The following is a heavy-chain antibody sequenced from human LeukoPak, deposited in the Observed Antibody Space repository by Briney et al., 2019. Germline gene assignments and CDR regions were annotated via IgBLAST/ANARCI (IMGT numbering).Heavy chain of an antibody. CDR2: INHSGRT. CDR1: GGSFFGSH. D-gene: IGHD4-23*01. V-gene: IGHV4-34*01. CDR3: ARDPTTVLTLPCYFDF. J-gene: IGHJ4*02. Sequence: PSETLSLTCAVSGGSFFGSHWNWSRQSPEKGLEWIGEINHSGRTNYNPSLKSRVTISVDTSKSQFFLKLTSVTAADTAVYYCARDPTTVLTLPCYFDFWGQGTLVTVSA.